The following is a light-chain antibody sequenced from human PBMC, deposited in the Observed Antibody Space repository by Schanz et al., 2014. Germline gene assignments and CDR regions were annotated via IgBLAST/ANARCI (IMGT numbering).Light chain of an antibody. CDR3: SSYTRSSTQV. J-gene: IGLJ3*02. Sequence: QSALTQPASVSGSPGQSITISCTGTSSDVGSYNLVSWYQHHPGKAPKLMIYEVNKRPSGVPDRFSGSKSGDTASLTVSGLQAEDDADYYCSSYTRSSTQVFGGGTKLTVL. CDR1: SSDVGSYNL. V-gene: IGLV2-14*02. CDR2: EVN.